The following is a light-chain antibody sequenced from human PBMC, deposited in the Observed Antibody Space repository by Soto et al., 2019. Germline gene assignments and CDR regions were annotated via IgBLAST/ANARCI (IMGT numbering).Light chain of an antibody. Sequence: QSALAQPPSVSGAPGQRVTISCTGSSSNIGAGYDVHWYQQLPGTAPKLLIYANSKRPSGVPDRFSGSKSGTSASLAITGLQAEDEADYYCQSYDRSLSGDVFGTGTKVTVL. CDR3: QSYDRSLSGDV. J-gene: IGLJ1*01. CDR1: SSNIGAGYD. CDR2: ANS. V-gene: IGLV1-40*01.